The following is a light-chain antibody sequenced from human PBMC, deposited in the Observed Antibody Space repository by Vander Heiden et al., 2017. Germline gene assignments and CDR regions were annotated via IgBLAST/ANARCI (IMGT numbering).Light chain of an antibody. V-gene: IGKV3-15*01. CDR2: GAS. CDR1: QSDTSN. Sequence: EIVMTQSPATLSVSPGERATLSCRASQSDTSNLAWYQQKPGQAPRLLIYGASTRATGIPDRFSGSGSGAEFTLTISSLQSEDFAVYYCQQYNNWPLYTFGQGTKLEIK. CDR3: QQYNNWPLYT. J-gene: IGKJ2*01.